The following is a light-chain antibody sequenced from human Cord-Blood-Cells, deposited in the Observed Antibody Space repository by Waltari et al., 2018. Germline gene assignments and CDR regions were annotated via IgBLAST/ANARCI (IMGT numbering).Light chain of an antibody. J-gene: IGKJ2*01. CDR3: QQYYSTPQT. Sequence: DIVMTQSPDSLAVSLGERAIINCKSSQSVLYTSNNKNYLAWYQQKPGQPPKLLISWASTRESGVPDRFSGSGSGTDFTLTISSLQAEDVAVYYCQQYYSTPQTFGQGTKLEIK. V-gene: IGKV4-1*01. CDR1: QSVLYTSNNKNY. CDR2: WAS.